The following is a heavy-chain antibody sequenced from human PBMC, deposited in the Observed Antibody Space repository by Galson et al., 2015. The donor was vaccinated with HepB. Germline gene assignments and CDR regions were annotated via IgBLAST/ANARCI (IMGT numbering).Heavy chain of an antibody. CDR2: IKSKTDGGTT. CDR1: GFTFSNAW. J-gene: IGHJ4*02. D-gene: IGHD3-10*01. CDR3: TTGLLLWFGELLPRGGY. V-gene: IGHV3-15*07. Sequence: SLRLSCAASGFTFSNAWMYWVRQAPGKGLEWVGRIKSKTDGGTTDYAAPVKGRFTISRDDSKNTLYLQMNSLKTEDTAVYYCTTGLLLWFGELLPRGGYWGQGTLVTVSS.